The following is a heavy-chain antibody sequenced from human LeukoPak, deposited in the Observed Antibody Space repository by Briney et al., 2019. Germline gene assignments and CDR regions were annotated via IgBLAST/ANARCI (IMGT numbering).Heavy chain of an antibody. Sequence: GGSLRLSCAASGFALRSYTVTWVRQAPGKGLEWVSSISSTSAYIYYAESVKGRFSISRDNAKNSLYLQMNSLRAGDTAVYYCARDLGSVGHTYGYWGQGTLVTVSS. J-gene: IGHJ4*02. CDR2: ISSTSAYI. V-gene: IGHV3-21*01. CDR1: GFALRSYT. CDR3: ARDLGSVGHTYGY. D-gene: IGHD5-18*01.